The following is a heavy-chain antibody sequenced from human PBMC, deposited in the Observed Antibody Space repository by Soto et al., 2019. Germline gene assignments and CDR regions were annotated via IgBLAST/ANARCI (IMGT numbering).Heavy chain of an antibody. CDR2: INHSGST. CDR1: GGSFSGYY. J-gene: IGHJ6*02. D-gene: IGHD7-27*01. Sequence: SETLSITCAVYGGSFSGYYWSWIRQPPGKGLEWIGEINHSGSTNYNPSLKSRVTISVDTSKNQFSLKLSSVTAADTAVYYCATPGEPVGLNYYYYGMDVWGQGTTVTVYS. V-gene: IGHV4-34*01. CDR3: ATPGEPVGLNYYYYGMDV.